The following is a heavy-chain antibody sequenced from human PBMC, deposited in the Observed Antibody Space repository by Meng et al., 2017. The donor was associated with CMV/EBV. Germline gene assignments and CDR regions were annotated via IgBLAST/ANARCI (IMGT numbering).Heavy chain of an antibody. V-gene: IGHV1-2*02. CDR1: GYTFTGYY. J-gene: IGHJ4*02. D-gene: IGHD1-26*01. CDR3: ARGGGGTLGHDY. CDR2: INPDSGGT. Sequence: ASVKVSCKASGYTFTGYYMHWVRQAPGQGLEWMGWINPDSGGTNYAQKFQGRVTMTRDTSISTAYMELSSLRADDTAVYYCARGGGGTLGHDYWGQGTLVTVSS.